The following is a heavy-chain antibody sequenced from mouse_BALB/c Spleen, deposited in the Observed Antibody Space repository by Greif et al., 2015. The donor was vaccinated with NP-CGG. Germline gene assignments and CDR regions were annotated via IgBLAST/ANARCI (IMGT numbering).Heavy chain of an antibody. J-gene: IGHJ2*01. CDR1: GFNIKDYY. V-gene: IGHV14-4*02. D-gene: IGHD2-3*01. CDR3: NARTMMSYCDY. CDR2: IDPENGDT. Sequence: VQLQQSGAELVRSGASVKLSFTASGFNIKDYYMHWVKQRPEQGLEWIGWIDPENGDTEYAPKFQGKATMTADTSSNTAYLQLSSLTSEDTAVYYCNARTMMSYCDYWGQGTTLTVSS.